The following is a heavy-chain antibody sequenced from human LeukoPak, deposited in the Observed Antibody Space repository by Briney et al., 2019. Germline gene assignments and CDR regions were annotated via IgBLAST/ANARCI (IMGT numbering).Heavy chain of an antibody. CDR1: GYTFTRYY. J-gene: IGHJ5*02. V-gene: IGHV1-46*01. CDR2: INPSSGST. CDR3: ARVVPRYYDTSGANWFDP. D-gene: IGHD3-22*01. Sequence: ASVKVSCKASGYTFTRYYMHWVRQAPGQGLEWMGIINPSSGSTSYAQKFQGRVTMTRDTSTSTVYLEPSRLRSEDTAVYFCARVVPRYYDTSGANWFDPWGQGTLVTVSS.